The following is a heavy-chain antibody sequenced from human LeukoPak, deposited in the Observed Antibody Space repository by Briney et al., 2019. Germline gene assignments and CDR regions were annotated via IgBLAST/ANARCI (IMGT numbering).Heavy chain of an antibody. CDR2: ISGSGGGT. CDR3: AKAFSAYENWPPNWFDP. J-gene: IGHJ5*02. D-gene: IGHD5-12*01. Sequence: GGSLRLSCAASGFSFSSYAMGWVRQAPGKGLEWVSAISGSGGGTYYADSVKGRLTISRDNSKNTLYLQMSSLRAEDTAVYYCAKAFSAYENWPPNWFDPWGQGTLVTVSS. CDR1: GFSFSSYA. V-gene: IGHV3-23*01.